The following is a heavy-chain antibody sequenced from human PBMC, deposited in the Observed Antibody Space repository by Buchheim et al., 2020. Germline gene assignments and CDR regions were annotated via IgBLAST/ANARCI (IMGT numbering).Heavy chain of an antibody. CDR2: ISGTTVAT. V-gene: IGHV3-23*01. CDR3: AKDLTGVRGVIITYYFIY. CDR1: GFTFSGYA. Sequence: EVQLLESGGGLVQPGGSLRLSCTVSGFTFSGYAMSWVRQTPGKGLEWVSTISGTTVATYYTDSVQGRFTFSRDDSKSTLYLQMDSLRVEDTATYYCAKDLTGVRGVIITYYFIYWGQGTL. J-gene: IGHJ4*02. D-gene: IGHD3-10*01.